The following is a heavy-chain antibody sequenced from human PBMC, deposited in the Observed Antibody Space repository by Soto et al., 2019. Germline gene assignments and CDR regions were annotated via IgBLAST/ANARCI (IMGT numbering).Heavy chain of an antibody. D-gene: IGHD3-10*01. CDR3: ARGVGAYGSGSYAPYYYYGMDV. V-gene: IGHV4-34*01. CDR2: INHSGST. Sequence: QVQLQQGGAGLLKPSETLSLTCAVYGGSFSGYYWSWIRQPPGQGLEWIGEINHSGSTNYNPSLKSRVTISVDTSKNQFSLKLSSVTAADTAVYYCARGVGAYGSGSYAPYYYYGMDVWGQGTTVTVSS. CDR1: GGSFSGYY. J-gene: IGHJ6*02.